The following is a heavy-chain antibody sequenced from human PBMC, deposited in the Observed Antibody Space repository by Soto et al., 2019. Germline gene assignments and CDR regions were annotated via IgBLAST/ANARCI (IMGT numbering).Heavy chain of an antibody. V-gene: IGHV4-30-4*01. Sequence: QVQLQESGPGLVKPSQTLSLTCTVSGGSIRSEDYYWSWIRQPPGKGLEWIGYISYSGSTAYKSSLRNRVIISIDTSKNQVSLKLNSATTADPAVYYCARVRTVGSTTFDSWGQGTLVTVSS. CDR3: ARVRTVGSTTFDS. D-gene: IGHD1-26*01. J-gene: IGHJ4*02. CDR2: ISYSGST. CDR1: GGSIRSEDYY.